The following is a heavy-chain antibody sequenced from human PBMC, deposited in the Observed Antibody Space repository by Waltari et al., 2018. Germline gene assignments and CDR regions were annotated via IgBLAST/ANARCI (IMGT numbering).Heavy chain of an antibody. J-gene: IGHJ4*02. CDR1: GFTFSSYW. Sequence: EVQLVESGGGLVQPGGSLRLSCAASGFTFSSYWMPWLRQAPGEGLVWVSRITSDGSSTSYAESVKGRFTISRDNAKNTLYLQMNGLRVEDTAVYYCGRVTSGSPDYWGQGTLVTVSS. V-gene: IGHV3-74*01. CDR2: ITSDGSST. D-gene: IGHD1-26*01. CDR3: GRVTSGSPDY.